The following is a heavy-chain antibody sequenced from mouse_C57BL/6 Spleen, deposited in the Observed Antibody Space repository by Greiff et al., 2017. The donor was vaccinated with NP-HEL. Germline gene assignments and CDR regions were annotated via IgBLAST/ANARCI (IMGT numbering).Heavy chain of an antibody. V-gene: IGHV1-69*01. J-gene: IGHJ2*01. CDR2: IDPSDSYT. D-gene: IGHD4-1*01. Sequence: QVQLKQPGAELVMPGASVKLSCKASGYTFTSYWMHWVKQRPGQGLEWIGEIDPSDSYTNYNQKFKGKSTLTVDKSSSTAYMQLSSLTSEDSAVYYCATGTYFDYWGQGTTLTVSS. CDR3: ATGTYFDY. CDR1: GYTFTSYW.